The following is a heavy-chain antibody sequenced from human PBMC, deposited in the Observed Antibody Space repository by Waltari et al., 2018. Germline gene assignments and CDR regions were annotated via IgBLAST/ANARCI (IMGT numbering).Heavy chain of an antibody. V-gene: IGHV3-23*01. J-gene: IGHJ4*02. CDR1: GFTFGVSA. CDR3: ARDWRRSLEYLDWLLFALDY. CDR2: ISGSGDSV. Sequence: ELQLLEAGGGVVQPGGSLRLSCGASGFTFGVSATSWAGQAPGKGLEWVSAISGSGDSVFYAESVKGLFTVSRDNSKNTLFLEMNSLRAEDTAVYFCARDWRRSLEYLDWLLFALDYWGQGTLVTVSS. D-gene: IGHD3-9*01.